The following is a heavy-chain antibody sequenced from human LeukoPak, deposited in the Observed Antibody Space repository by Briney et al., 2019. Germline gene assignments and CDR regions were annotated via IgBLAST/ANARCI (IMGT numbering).Heavy chain of an antibody. J-gene: IGHJ4*02. D-gene: IGHD6-6*01. CDR3: AKDDSSSSGPGY. CDR1: GFTFSSYG. Sequence: PGGSLRLSCAASGFTFSSYGMHWVRQAPGKGLEWVAVISYDGSNKYYADSVKGRFTISRDNSKNTLYLQMNSLRAEDTAVYYCAKDDSSSSGPGYWGQGTLVTVSS. V-gene: IGHV3-30*18. CDR2: ISYDGSNK.